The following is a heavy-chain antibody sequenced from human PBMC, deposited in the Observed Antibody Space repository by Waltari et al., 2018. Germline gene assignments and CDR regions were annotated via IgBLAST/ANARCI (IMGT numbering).Heavy chain of an antibody. D-gene: IGHD2-2*01. CDR3: AHSYCSSTSCFRFDY. Sequence: QITLKESGPTLVKPTQTLTLTCTFSGFSLSTSGVGVGWIRQPPGKALEWLALIYRNDDKRYSPSLKSRLTITKDTSKNQVVLTMTNMDPVDTATYYCAHSYCSSTSCFRFDYWGQGTLVTVSS. J-gene: IGHJ4*02. CDR1: GFSLSTSGVG. CDR2: IYRNDDK. V-gene: IGHV2-5*01.